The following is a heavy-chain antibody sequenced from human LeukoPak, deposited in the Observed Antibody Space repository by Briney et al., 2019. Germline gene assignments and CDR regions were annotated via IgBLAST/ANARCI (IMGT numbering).Heavy chain of an antibody. CDR1: GFTFSSYS. J-gene: IGHJ3*02. CDR2: IKTETDGGTT. D-gene: IGHD2-2*01. Sequence: TGGSLRLSCAASGFTFSSYSMNWVRQAPGKGLEWVGRIKTETDGGTTDYAAPVKGRITISRDDSKKTLFLQMNSLKTEDTAMYYCTTDVTWYCSSDSCNYDVFDMWGQGTMVTVSS. CDR3: TTDVTWYCSSDSCNYDVFDM. V-gene: IGHV3-15*01.